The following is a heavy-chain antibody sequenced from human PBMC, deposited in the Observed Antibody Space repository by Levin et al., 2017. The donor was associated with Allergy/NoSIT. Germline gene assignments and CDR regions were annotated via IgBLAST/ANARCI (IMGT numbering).Heavy chain of an antibody. CDR1: GYSFTTYW. Sequence: GESLKISCKGSGYSFTTYWIGWVRQMPGKGLEWMGIIYPGDSDTRYSPSFQGQVTISADKSISTAYLQWSSLKASDTAMYYCARRLYDILTGPYFDYWGQGTLVTVSS. V-gene: IGHV5-51*01. CDR3: ARRLYDILTGPYFDY. D-gene: IGHD3-9*01. J-gene: IGHJ4*02. CDR2: IYPGDSDT.